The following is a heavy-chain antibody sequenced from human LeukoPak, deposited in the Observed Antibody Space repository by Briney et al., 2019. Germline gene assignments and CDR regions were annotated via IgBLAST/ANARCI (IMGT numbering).Heavy chain of an antibody. CDR1: GNKLTRYW. J-gene: IGHJ4*02. Sequence: GESLKISCKGSGNKLTRYWIAWVRQRSGKGLEWVGSIYLGDSQTRYSPSFQGHVTISADKSISTAYLQWSSLKASDTAIYYCARVFWSDDYGRLGEDYFDYWGQGTLVSVSS. V-gene: IGHV5-51*01. CDR2: IYLGDSQT. CDR3: ARVFWSDDYGRLGEDYFDY. D-gene: IGHD3-3*01.